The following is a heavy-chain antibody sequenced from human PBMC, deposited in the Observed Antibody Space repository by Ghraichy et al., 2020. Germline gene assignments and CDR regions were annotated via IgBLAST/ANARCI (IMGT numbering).Heavy chain of an antibody. J-gene: IGHJ6*02. Sequence: SQTLSLTCAISGDSVSSNSAAWNWIRQSPSRGLEWLGRTYYRSKWYNDYAVSVKSRITINPDTSKNQFSLQLNSVTPEDTAVYYCARQESTASVRPYYDFWSGYYLYYYGMDVWGQGTTVTVSS. CDR2: TYYRSKWYN. CDR1: GDSVSSNSAA. V-gene: IGHV6-1*01. D-gene: IGHD3-3*01. CDR3: ARQESTASVRPYYDFWSGYYLYYYGMDV.